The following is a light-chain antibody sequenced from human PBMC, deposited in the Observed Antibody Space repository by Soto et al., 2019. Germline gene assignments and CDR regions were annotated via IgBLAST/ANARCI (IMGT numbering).Light chain of an antibody. CDR3: AGWDDRLNGWV. CDR1: SSDVGAYIF. Sequence: QSALTQPPSASGSPGQSVTISCTGTSSDVGAYIFVSWYQQHPGKAPKLMVYDVNRRPPGVPDRFFGSKSGNTASLTVSGLQAEDEADYYCAGWDDRLNGWVFGGGTKLTVL. J-gene: IGLJ3*02. CDR2: DVN. V-gene: IGLV2-8*01.